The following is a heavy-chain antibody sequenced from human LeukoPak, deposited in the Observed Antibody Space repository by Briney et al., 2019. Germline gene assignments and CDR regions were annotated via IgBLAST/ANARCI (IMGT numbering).Heavy chain of an antibody. Sequence: PGGSLRLSCAASGFTFSSYEMNWVRQAPGKGLEWVSAISGSGGSTYYADSVQGRFTISRHNSKTTLYLQMNSLRAEDTAVYYCATNVDIVAEGYYYYGMDVWGQGTTVTVSS. CDR3: ATNVDIVAEGYYYYGMDV. J-gene: IGHJ6*02. CDR1: GFTFSSYE. CDR2: ISGSGGST. V-gene: IGHV3-23*01. D-gene: IGHD5-12*01.